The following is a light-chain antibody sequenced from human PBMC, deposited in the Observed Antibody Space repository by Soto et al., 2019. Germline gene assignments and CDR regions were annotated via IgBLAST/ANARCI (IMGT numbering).Light chain of an antibody. CDR2: GAS. Sequence: SPATLSVSPGERVTLTCRASQSVSTNVAWYQLKPGQPPRLLIYGASNRATGIPDRFSGSGSGTDFSLTINSLEPEDFAVYYCQQRYTWITFGQGTRLEI. CDR3: QQRYTWIT. V-gene: IGKV3-11*01. J-gene: IGKJ5*01. CDR1: QSVSTN.